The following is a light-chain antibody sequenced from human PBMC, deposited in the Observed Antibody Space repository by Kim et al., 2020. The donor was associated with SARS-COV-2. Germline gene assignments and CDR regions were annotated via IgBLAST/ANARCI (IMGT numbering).Light chain of an antibody. CDR1: RLGDKY. CDR2: QDR. Sequence: VYPGQTAIITCSGDRLGDKYTSWYQQKLGQSPLLVIYQDRKRPSGIPERFSGSSSGNTATLTISGTQVMDEADYYCQAWDSSTAWVFGGGTQLTVL. CDR3: QAWDSSTAWV. V-gene: IGLV3-1*01. J-gene: IGLJ3*02.